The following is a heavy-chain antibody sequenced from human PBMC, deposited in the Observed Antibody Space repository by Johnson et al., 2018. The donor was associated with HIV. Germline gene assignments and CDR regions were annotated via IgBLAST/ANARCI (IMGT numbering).Heavy chain of an antibody. CDR3: AKIRITMIVVVEGVDAFDI. Sequence: QVQLVESGGGVVQPGRSLRLSCAASGFTFSSHAMHWVRQAPGKGLEWVAFIRYDGSNKYYADSVKGRFTISRDNSKNTLYLQMNSLRAEDTAVYYCAKIRITMIVVVEGVDAFDIWGQGTMVTVSS. CDR1: GFTFSSHA. J-gene: IGHJ3*02. D-gene: IGHD3-22*01. V-gene: IGHV3-30*02. CDR2: IRYDGSNK.